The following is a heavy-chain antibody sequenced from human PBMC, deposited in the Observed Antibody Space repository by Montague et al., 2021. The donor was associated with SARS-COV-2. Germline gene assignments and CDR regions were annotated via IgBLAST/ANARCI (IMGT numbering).Heavy chain of an antibody. D-gene: IGHD1-1*01. Sequence: GSTQYNPSLKGRITISVDTSKNQFSLKLTSVTAADTAVYFCARGITTAGKWGQGTLVTVSS. J-gene: IGHJ4*02. CDR3: ARGITTAGK. V-gene: IGHV4-30-4*05. CDR2: GST.